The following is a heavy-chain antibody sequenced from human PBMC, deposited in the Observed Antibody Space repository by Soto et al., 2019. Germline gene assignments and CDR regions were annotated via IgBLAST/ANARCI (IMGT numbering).Heavy chain of an antibody. CDR2: IVPLFRTV. D-gene: IGHD3-22*01. CDR1: GGTFSSYA. CDR3: ARGDGSGHDAFDI. Sequence: QVQLVQSGAEVKKPGSSVKVSCKTSGGTFSSYAISWVRQAPRQGLEWMGGIVPLFRTVNYAQKFQGRVTITAGDSTSTAYMELSSLSSEDTAVYYCARGDGSGHDAFDIWGQGTRVTVSS. V-gene: IGHV1-69*01. J-gene: IGHJ3*02.